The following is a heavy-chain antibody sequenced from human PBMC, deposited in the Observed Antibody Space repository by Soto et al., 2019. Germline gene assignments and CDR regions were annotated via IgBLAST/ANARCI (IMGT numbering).Heavy chain of an antibody. J-gene: IGHJ4*02. CDR2: INPNSGNI. Sequence: ASVKVSCKASGDTFTTYDINWVRQATGHGLEWMGWINPNSGNIGYAQRFQGRVTMTRDTAIRTAYMEVISLRSDDTAVYYCARGRASGSYYLLDYWGQGTLVTVSS. CDR1: GDTFTTYD. V-gene: IGHV1-8*01. CDR3: ARGRASGSYYLLDY. D-gene: IGHD3-10*01.